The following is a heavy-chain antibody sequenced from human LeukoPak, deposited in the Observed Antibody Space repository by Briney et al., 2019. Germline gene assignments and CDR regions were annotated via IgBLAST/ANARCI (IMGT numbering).Heavy chain of an antibody. CDR1: GYTFSSYA. J-gene: IGHJ1*01. D-gene: IGHD3-22*01. CDR2: IIPIFGTA. CDR3: AITLGDYYDSSAHFQH. Sequence: GASVKVSCKASGYTFSSYAISWVRQAPGQGLEWMGGIIPIFGTANYAQKFQGRVTITADKSTSTAYMELSSLRSEDTAVYYCAITLGDYYDSSAHFQHWGQGTLVTVSS. V-gene: IGHV1-69*06.